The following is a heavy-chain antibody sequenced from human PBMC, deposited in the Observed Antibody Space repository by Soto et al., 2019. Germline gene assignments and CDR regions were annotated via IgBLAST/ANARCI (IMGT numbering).Heavy chain of an antibody. J-gene: IGHJ4*02. V-gene: IGHV3-48*02. CDR2: ISISSSTR. CDR3: ARGGGFFDY. D-gene: IGHD3-10*01. Sequence: EVQLVESGGGLVQPGGSLRLSCAVSGFTFSSYVINWVRQAPGKGLEWVSYISISSSTRYYADSVRGRFTISRDNAKNSLYLQMNSLRDEDTAVYYCARGGGFFDYWGQGTLVTVSS. CDR1: GFTFSSYV.